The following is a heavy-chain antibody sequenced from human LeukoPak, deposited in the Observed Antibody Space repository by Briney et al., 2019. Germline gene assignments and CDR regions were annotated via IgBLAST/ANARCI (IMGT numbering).Heavy chain of an antibody. V-gene: IGHV3-30*18. CDR3: AKGESYFDY. CDR1: GFTFSSYG. J-gene: IGHJ4*02. Sequence: GGSLRLSCAASGFTFSSYGMHWVRQAPGKGLEWVAVISYDGSNKYYADSVKGRFTISRDNSKNTQYLQMNSLRAEDTAVYYCAKGESYFDYWGQGTLVTVSS. CDR2: ISYDGSNK.